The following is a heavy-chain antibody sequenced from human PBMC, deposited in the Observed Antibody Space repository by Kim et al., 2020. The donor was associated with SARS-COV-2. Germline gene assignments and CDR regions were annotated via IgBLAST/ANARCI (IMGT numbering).Heavy chain of an antibody. Sequence: GGSLRLSCAASGFSFSTYEMSWVRQAPGKGLEWVSYISGSVRGTHYADSVKGRFTISRDNAKKSLFLQMNSLRAEDTAVYYCAREVTVTPDAFDIWGQGTLVTVSS. V-gene: IGHV3-48*03. CDR1: GFSFSTYE. J-gene: IGHJ3*02. D-gene: IGHD2-21*02. CDR2: ISGSVRGT. CDR3: AREVTVTPDAFDI.